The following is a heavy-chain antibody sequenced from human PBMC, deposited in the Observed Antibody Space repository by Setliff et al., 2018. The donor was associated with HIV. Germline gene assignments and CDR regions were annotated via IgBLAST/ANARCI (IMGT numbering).Heavy chain of an antibody. V-gene: IGHV3-21*01. CDR3: ARSRSTRDAFDT. CDR1: GFTFSTYA. J-gene: IGHJ3*02. Sequence: AGGSLRLSCAASGFTFSTYAMHWVRQAPGKGLEWVSSISSSGSYIYYAGSLKGRFTISRDNARNSLYLDMNTLRAEDTALYYCARSRSTRDAFDTWGQGTMVTVSS. D-gene: IGHD2-2*01. CDR2: ISSSGSYI.